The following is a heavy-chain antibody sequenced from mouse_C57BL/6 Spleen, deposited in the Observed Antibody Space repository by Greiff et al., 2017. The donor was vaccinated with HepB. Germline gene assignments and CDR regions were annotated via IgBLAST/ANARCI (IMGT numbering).Heavy chain of an antibody. CDR1: GYTFTSYW. D-gene: IGHD2-13*01. CDR3: AREEVTGYFDV. CDR2: IDPSDSYT. J-gene: IGHJ1*03. Sequence: QVQLKQPGAELVRPGTSVKLSCKASGYTFTSYWMHWVKQRPGQGLEWIGVIDPSDSYTNYNQKFKGKATLTVDTSSSTAYMQLSSLTSEDSAVYYCAREEVTGYFDVWGTGTTVTVSS. V-gene: IGHV1-59*01.